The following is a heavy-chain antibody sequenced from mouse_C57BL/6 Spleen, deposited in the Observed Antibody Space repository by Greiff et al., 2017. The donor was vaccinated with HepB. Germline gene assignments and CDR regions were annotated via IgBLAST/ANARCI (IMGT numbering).Heavy chain of an antibody. CDR3: TTNSPGGYGSSWYFDV. CDR2: IDPENGDT. D-gene: IGHD1-1*01. CDR1: GFNIKDDY. Sequence: VQLQQSGAELVRPGASVKLSCTASGFNIKDDYMHWVKQRPEQGLEWIGCIDPENGDTEYASKFQGKATLTADTTSNTAYLQLSSLTSEDTAVYYCTTNSPGGYGSSWYFDVWGTGTTVTVSS. J-gene: IGHJ1*03. V-gene: IGHV14-4*01.